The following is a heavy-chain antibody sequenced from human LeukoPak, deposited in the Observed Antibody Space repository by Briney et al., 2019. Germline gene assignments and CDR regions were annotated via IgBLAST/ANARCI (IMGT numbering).Heavy chain of an antibody. Sequence: SETLSLTCTVSGGSISSYYWSWIRQPPGKGLEWIGYIYYSGSTNYNPSLKSRVTTSVDTSKNQFSLKLSSVTAADTAVYYCARERTEKPRAVDMIVVVTTWDRTGAFDIWGQGTMVTVSS. D-gene: IGHD3-22*01. CDR3: ARERTEKPRAVDMIVVVTTWDRTGAFDI. CDR2: IYYSGST. J-gene: IGHJ3*02. CDR1: GGSISSYY. V-gene: IGHV4-59*01.